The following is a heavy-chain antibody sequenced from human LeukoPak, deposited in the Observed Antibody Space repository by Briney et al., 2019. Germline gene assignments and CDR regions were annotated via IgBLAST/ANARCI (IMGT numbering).Heavy chain of an antibody. CDR3: ARKNYYYYGMDV. CDR2: ISSSSSTI. D-gene: IGHD2/OR15-2a*01. J-gene: IGHJ6*02. V-gene: IGHV3-48*02. CDR1: GFTFSSYS. Sequence: GGSLRLSCAASGFTFSSYSMNWVRQAPGKGLDWVSYISSSSSTIYYADSVKGRFTISRDNAKNSLYLQMNSLRDEDTAVYYCARKNYYYYGMDVWGQGTTVTVSS.